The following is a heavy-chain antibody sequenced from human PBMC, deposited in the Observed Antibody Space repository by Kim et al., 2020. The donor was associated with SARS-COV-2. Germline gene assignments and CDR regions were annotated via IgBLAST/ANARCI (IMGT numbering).Heavy chain of an antibody. Sequence: ASVKVSCKPSGDTFPTYAMNWVRQAPGQGLEWMGWINTNTGIPTYAQAFTARFVFSLDTSVTTAYLQISSLTAEDTAVYYCATGLEDSSSSSFDYWGQGTLVTVSS. J-gene: IGHJ4*02. CDR3: ATGLEDSSSSSFDY. CDR2: INTNTGIP. V-gene: IGHV7-4-1*02. D-gene: IGHD6-6*01. CDR1: GDTFPTYA.